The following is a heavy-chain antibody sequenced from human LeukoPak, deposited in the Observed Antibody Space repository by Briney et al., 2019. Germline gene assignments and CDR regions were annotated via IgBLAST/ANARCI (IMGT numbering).Heavy chain of an antibody. V-gene: IGHV3-30*18. D-gene: IGHD4-17*01. CDR2: ISYEGSNK. CDR3: AKAGAYGDYVFDF. J-gene: IGHJ4*02. Sequence: PGGSLRLSCAASGFTFSNYGMHWVRLAPGKGLEWVTFISYEGSNKYYAGSVKGRFTISRDNSKNTLYLQMNSLRAEDSAVYYCAKAGAYGDYVFDFWGQGARVTVSS. CDR1: GFTFSNYG.